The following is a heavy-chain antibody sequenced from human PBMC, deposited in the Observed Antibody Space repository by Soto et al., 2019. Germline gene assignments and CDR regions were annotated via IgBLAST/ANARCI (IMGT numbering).Heavy chain of an antibody. V-gene: IGHV4-59*01. CDR3: ARTLYGSGSSLDY. D-gene: IGHD3-10*01. CDR1: GGSISSYY. CDR2: IYYSGST. Sequence: PSETLSLTCTVSGGSISSYYWSWIRQPPGKGLEWIGYIYYSGSTNYNPSLKSRVTISVDTSKNQFSLKLSSVTAADTAVYYCARTLYGSGSSLDYWGQGTLVTVSS. J-gene: IGHJ4*02.